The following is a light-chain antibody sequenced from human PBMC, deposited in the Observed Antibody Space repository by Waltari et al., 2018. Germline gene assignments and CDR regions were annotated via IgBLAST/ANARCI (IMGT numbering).Light chain of an antibody. CDR2: AVS. CDR3: SSYTSSSTPNGV. Sequence: SALTQPPPVSWPPEQSTTISSTVTGRDVGGDNYVTWYQQHPGKAPKLMIYAVSKRPSGVSNRCSGSRSGNTASMTISGLQAEDEADYYCSSYTSSSTPNGVFGGGTKLTVL. V-gene: IGLV2-14*01. CDR1: GRDVGGDNY. J-gene: IGLJ3*02.